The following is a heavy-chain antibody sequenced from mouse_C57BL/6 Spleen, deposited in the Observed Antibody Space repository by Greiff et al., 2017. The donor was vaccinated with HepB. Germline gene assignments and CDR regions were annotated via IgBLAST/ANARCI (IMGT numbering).Heavy chain of an antibody. V-gene: IGHV1-54*01. CDR2: INPGSGGT. CDR1: GYAFTNYL. CDR3: ARGYGDYYFDY. Sequence: QVQLQQSGAELVRPGTSVKVSCKASGYAFTNYLIEWVKQRPGQGLEWIGVINPGSGGTNYNETFKGKATLTADKSSSTAYMQLSSLTSEDSAVYFCARGYGDYYFDYWGQGTTLTVSS. D-gene: IGHD2-13*01. J-gene: IGHJ2*01.